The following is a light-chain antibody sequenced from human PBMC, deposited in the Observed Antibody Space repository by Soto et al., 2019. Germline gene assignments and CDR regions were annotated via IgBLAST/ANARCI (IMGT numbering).Light chain of an antibody. CDR3: SSYTDSNSFYV. V-gene: IGLV2-14*01. J-gene: IGLJ1*01. Sequence: QSVLTQPASVSGSPGQSITISCNGTSIDVGGHDYVSWYQQHPGKAPKLTIFEVSNRHSGVSNRFSGSKSGITASLTISGLQAEDEADYYCSSYTDSNSFYVFGSGTKVTVL. CDR2: EVS. CDR1: SIDVGGHDY.